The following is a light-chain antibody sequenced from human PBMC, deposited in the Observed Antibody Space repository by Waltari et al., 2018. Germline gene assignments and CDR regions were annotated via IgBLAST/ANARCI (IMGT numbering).Light chain of an antibody. CDR2: AAS. V-gene: IGKV1-27*01. CDR1: QGISNC. Sequence: IQMTQSPSSLAASVGDRVTITCRASQGISNCLAWYQQKPGKVPKLLIYAASTLQSGVPSRFSGSGSGTDFTLTISSLQPEDVATYYCQKYNSAPPEGTFGQGTKVEIK. CDR3: QKYNSAPPEGT. J-gene: IGKJ1*01.